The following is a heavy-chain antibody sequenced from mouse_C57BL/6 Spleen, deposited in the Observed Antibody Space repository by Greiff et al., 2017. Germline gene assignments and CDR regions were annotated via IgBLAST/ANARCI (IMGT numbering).Heavy chain of an antibody. J-gene: IGHJ4*01. CDR2: IYPGSGST. D-gene: IGHD1-1*01. V-gene: IGHV1-55*01. CDR3: ARDYYGVYYAMDY. CDR1: GYTFTSYW. Sequence: VQLQQSGAELVKPGASVKMSCKASGYTFTSYWITWVKQRPGQGLEWIGDIYPGSGSTNYNEKFKSKATLTVDTSSSTAYMQLSSLTSEDSAVYYCARDYYGVYYAMDYWGQGTSVTVAS.